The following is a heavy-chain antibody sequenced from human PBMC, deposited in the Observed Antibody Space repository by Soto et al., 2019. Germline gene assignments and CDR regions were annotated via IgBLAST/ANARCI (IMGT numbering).Heavy chain of an antibody. Sequence: HPGGSLRLSCAASGFSFTDRAMSWVRQAPKRGLEWVSAIHGGGTTWYAASVKGRFTISRDNSQNTLFLQMHSLRLEDSAVYYCVREGIGTAYADSWGQGTLVTVSS. CDR2: IHGGGTT. D-gene: IGHD3-16*01. CDR3: VREGIGTAYADS. J-gene: IGHJ4*02. CDR1: GFSFTDRA. V-gene: IGHV3-23*01.